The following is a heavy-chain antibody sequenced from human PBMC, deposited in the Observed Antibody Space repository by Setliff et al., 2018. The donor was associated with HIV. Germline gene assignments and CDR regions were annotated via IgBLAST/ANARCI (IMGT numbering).Heavy chain of an antibody. V-gene: IGHV4-34*01. CDR3: VRGWDDKVSTISAPYYYYMDV. J-gene: IGHJ6*03. CDR2: INHRGST. Sequence: SETLSLTCAFYGGSLNGFYWGWIRQSPGKGLEWIGEINHRGSTNYNPSLKSRVTIRVDMSKNQFSLEVTAVTAADTAVYYCVRGWDDKVSTISAPYYYYMDVWGKGTTVT. CDR1: GGSLNGFY. D-gene: IGHD5-12*01.